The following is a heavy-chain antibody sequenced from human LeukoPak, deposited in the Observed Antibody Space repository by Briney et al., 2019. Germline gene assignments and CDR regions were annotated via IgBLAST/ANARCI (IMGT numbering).Heavy chain of an antibody. CDR2: INWNGGST. J-gene: IGHJ3*02. CDR1: GFTFDDYG. CDR3: ARLPTMIDAFDI. V-gene: IGHV3-20*04. D-gene: IGHD3-22*01. Sequence: PGGSLRLSCAASGFTFDDYGMSWVRQAPGKGLEWVSGINWNGGSTGYADSVKGRFTISRDNAKNSLYLQMNRLRAEDTALYYCARLPTMIDAFDIWGQGTMVTVSS.